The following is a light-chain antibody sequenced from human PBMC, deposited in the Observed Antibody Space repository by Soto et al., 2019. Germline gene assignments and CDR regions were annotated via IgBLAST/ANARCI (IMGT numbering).Light chain of an antibody. CDR2: AAS. CDR3: QHSYSTPFT. V-gene: IGKV1-39*01. J-gene: IGKJ3*01. Sequence: DIQMTQSPSSLSASVGDRVTITCRASQSISSYLNWYQQKPGKAPKLLIYAASSLQSGVPSRFSGSGSGTDFTLTISSLQPEDFANYDCQHSYSTPFTFGPGPKVDIK. CDR1: QSISSY.